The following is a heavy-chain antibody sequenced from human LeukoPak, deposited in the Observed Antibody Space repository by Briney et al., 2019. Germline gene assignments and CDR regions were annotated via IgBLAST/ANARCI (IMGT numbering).Heavy chain of an antibody. Sequence: PGGSLRLSCAASGFTFSSYAMSWVRQAPGKGLEWVSAISGSGGSTYYADSVKGRFTIPRDNSKNTLYLQMNSLRAEDTAVYYCAKPDDAVAGRYPDYWGQGTLVTVSS. V-gene: IGHV3-23*01. CDR3: AKPDDAVAGRYPDY. J-gene: IGHJ4*02. CDR1: GFTFSSYA. CDR2: ISGSGGST. D-gene: IGHD6-19*01.